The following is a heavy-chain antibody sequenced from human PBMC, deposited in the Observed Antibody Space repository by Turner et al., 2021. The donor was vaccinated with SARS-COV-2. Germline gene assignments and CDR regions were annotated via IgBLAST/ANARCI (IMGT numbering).Heavy chain of an antibody. J-gene: IGHJ6*02. CDR1: GYTFTSNG. Sequence: QVQLVQSAVEVKRSGASVKVSCKTSGYTFTSNGISWLRQAPGQGLEWMGWISTRSGNTKFAQNFQGRVTMTTDTTTRTAYMEMRSLRYDDTAIYYCATHYDIVNPYYAPRGYSGMDVWGQGTAVTVSS. CDR3: ATHYDIVNPYYAPRGYSGMDV. V-gene: IGHV1-18*04. D-gene: IGHD3-9*01. CDR2: ISTRSGNT.